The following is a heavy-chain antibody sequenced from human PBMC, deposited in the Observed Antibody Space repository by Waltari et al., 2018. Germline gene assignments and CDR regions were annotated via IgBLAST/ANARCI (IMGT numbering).Heavy chain of an antibody. D-gene: IGHD7-27*01. V-gene: IGHV3-21*01. CDR1: GFTFSSYS. CDR2: ISSTGSYT. J-gene: IGHJ4*02. CDR3: ARGGWGFYLDD. Sequence: EVQLVESGGGLVKPGGSLRLSCAASGFTFSSYSVNWVRQAPGKGREWGSSISSTGSYTHYADSVKGRFTISRDNAKNSLYLQMNSLRAEDTAVYYCARGGWGFYLDDWGQGTLVTFSS.